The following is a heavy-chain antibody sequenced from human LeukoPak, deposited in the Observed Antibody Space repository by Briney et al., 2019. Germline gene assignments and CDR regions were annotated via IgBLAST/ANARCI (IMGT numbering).Heavy chain of an antibody. CDR2: IYYSGST. CDR3: ARADSSGWSHYYYYGMDV. J-gene: IGHJ6*02. Sequence: SETLSLTCTVSGGSISSCYWSWIRQPPGKGLEWIGYIYYSGSTNYNPSLKSRVTISVDTSKNQFSLKLSSVTAADTAVYYCARADSSGWSHYYYYGMDVWGQGTTVTVSS. V-gene: IGHV4-59*01. CDR1: GGSISSCY. D-gene: IGHD6-19*01.